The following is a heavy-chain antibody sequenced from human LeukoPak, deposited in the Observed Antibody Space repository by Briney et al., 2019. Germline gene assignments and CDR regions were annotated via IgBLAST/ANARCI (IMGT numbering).Heavy chain of an antibody. CDR1: GFTFDDYA. V-gene: IGHV3-20*04. CDR3: ARGVVVVAATPLNYMDV. CDR2: INWNGGST. Sequence: GGSLRLSCAASGFTFDDYAMHWVRQAPGKGLEWVSGINWNGGSTGYADSVKGRFTISRDNAKNSLYLQMNSLRAEDTALYYCARGVVVVAATPLNYMDVWGKGTTVTVSS. J-gene: IGHJ6*03. D-gene: IGHD2-15*01.